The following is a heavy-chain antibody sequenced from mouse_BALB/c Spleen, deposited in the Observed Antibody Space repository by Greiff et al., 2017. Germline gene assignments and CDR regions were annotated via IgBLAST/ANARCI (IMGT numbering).Heavy chain of an antibody. V-gene: IGHV14-3*02. CDR2: IDPANGNT. D-gene: IGHD2-4*01. CDR3: ARTYDYDWFAY. Sequence: EVQLQQSGAELVKPGASVKLSCTASGFNIKDTYMHWVKQRPEQGLEWIGGIDPANGNTKYDPKFQGKATITADTSSNTAYLQLSSLTSEDTAVYYCARTYDYDWFAYWGQGTLVTVSA. J-gene: IGHJ3*01. CDR1: GFNIKDTY.